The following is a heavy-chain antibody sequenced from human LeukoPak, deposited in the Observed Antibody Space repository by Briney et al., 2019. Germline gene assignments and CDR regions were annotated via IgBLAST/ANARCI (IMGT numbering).Heavy chain of an antibody. CDR2: IYYSGST. V-gene: IGHV4-59*01. Sequence: SETLSLTCTVSGGSISSYYWSWIQQPPGKGLEWIGYIYYSGSTNYNPSLKSRVTISVDTSKNQFSLKLSSVTAADTAVYYCARDRRPYYDRSGYYFGYDAFDIWGQGTMVTVSS. D-gene: IGHD3-22*01. J-gene: IGHJ3*02. CDR1: GGSISSYY. CDR3: ARDRRPYYDRSGYYFGYDAFDI.